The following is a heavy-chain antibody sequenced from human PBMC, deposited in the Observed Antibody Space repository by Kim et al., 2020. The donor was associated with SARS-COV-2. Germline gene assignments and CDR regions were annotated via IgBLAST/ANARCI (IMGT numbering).Heavy chain of an antibody. CDR1: GFTVSSNY. CDR3: ARANRDGYNKW. CDR2: IYRGGST. Sequence: GGSLRLSCAASGFTVSSNYMSWVRQASGKGLEWVSVIYRGGSTYYADSVKGRFTISRDNSKNTLYLQMNSLRAEDTAVYYCARANRDGYNKWWGQGTLVTVSS. D-gene: IGHD5-12*01. V-gene: IGHV3-66*01. J-gene: IGHJ4*02.